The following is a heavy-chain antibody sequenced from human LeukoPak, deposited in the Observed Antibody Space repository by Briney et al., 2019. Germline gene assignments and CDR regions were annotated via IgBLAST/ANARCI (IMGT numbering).Heavy chain of an antibody. CDR3: ARCAVTPSCTFDP. CDR1: GGSISSYY. D-gene: IGHD1-14*01. CDR2: IYYSGST. V-gene: IGHV4-59*01. J-gene: IGHJ5*02. Sequence: SETLSLTCTVSGGSISSYYWSWIRQPPGKVLEWIGYIYYSGSTNYNPSLKNRVTISVDTSKNQFSLKLSSVTAADTAVYYCARCAVTPSCTFDPWGQGTLVTVSS.